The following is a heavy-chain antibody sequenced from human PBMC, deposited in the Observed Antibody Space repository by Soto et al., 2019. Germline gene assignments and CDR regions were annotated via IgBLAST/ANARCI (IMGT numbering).Heavy chain of an antibody. CDR2: ISSSGTLI. J-gene: IGHJ5*02. CDR1: GFTFSNYE. Sequence: SLRHTFTVSGFTFSNYEINWVRQAPGKGLEWISYISSSGTLIYYSDSVQGRFRVSRDNAKESLYLQMNSLRAEDTAVYYCARYLPDPWGQGTLVTVSS. D-gene: IGHD3-9*01. CDR3: ARYLPDP. V-gene: IGHV3-48*03.